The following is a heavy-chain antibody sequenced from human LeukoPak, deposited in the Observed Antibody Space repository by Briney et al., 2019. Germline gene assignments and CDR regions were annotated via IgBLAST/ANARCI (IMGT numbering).Heavy chain of an antibody. CDR1: GGSFSGYY. D-gene: IGHD6-6*01. V-gene: IGHV4-34*01. Sequence: SETLSLTCTGSGGSFSGYYYSWIRQPPGKGLEWIGEINQSGSTNYNPSLKSRVTMSLDTSKNQFSLRLNSVTAADTAVYYCASEGGSSSLRRHAFEIWGQGTMVTVSS. CDR2: INQSGST. J-gene: IGHJ3*02. CDR3: ASEGGSSSLRRHAFEI.